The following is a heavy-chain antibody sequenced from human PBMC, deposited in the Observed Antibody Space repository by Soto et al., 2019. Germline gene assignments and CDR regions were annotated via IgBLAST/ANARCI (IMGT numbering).Heavy chain of an antibody. CDR3: GRQGPNTKIVLVKPLAAAF. D-gene: IGHD3-22*01. V-gene: IGHV4-39*01. CDR1: RGSISSTSYY. J-gene: IGHJ6*02. CDR2: IYYDGSP. Sequence: SETLSLTCTVSRGSISSTSYYWAWVRQPPGKGLEWIGAIYYDGSPYYTESLKSRVSISVDTSKNQFSLTINSVTAADTAVYFCGRQGPNTKIVLVKPLAAAFWGQGTAGTVS.